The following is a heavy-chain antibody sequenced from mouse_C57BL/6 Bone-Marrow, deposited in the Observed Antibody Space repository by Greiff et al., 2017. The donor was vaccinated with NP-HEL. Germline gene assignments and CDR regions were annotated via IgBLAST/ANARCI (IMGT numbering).Heavy chain of an antibody. CDR3: ARDGAVVATNYAMDY. CDR2: ISDGGSYT. D-gene: IGHD1-1*01. J-gene: IGHJ4*01. CDR1: GFTFSSYA. V-gene: IGHV5-4*01. Sequence: DVHLVESGGGLVKPGGSLKLSCAASGFTFSSYAMSWVRQTPEKRLEWVATISDGGSYTYYPDNVKGRFTISRDNAKNNLYLQMSHLKSEDTAMYYCARDGAVVATNYAMDYWGQGTSVTVSS.